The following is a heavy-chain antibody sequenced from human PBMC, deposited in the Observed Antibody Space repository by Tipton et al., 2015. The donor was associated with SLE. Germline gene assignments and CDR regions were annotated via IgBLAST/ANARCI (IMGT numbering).Heavy chain of an antibody. V-gene: IGHV4-61*05. CDR2: IYYSGST. Sequence: GLVKPSETLSLTCTVSGGSISSSSYYWGWIRQPPGKGLEWIGYIYYSGSTNYNPSLKSRVTISVDTSKNQFSLKLSSVTAADTAVYYCARAHNWNYVGDWGQGTLVTVSS. D-gene: IGHD1-7*01. CDR3: ARAHNWNYVGD. J-gene: IGHJ4*02. CDR1: GGSISSSSYY.